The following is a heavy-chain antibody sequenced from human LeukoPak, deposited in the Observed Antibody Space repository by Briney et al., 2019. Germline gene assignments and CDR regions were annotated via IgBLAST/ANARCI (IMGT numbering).Heavy chain of an antibody. CDR2: ISGSGGST. V-gene: IGHV3-23*01. CDR1: GFTFSSFA. J-gene: IGHJ4*02. CDR3: ATPPSFLHN. Sequence: GSLRLPCSALGFTFSSFAISWVRQAPGQGLEWVSAISGSGGSTYYADSVKGRFTISRDNSKNTLYLQMNSLRAEDTAVYYCATPPSFLHNWGQGTLVTVSS.